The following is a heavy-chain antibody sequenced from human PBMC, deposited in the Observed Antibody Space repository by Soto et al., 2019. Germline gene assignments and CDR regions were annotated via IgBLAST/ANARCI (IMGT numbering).Heavy chain of an antibody. CDR1: GGSISSYY. CDR3: ARARQYQLLYYNWFDP. CDR2: IYYSGST. V-gene: IGHV4-59*01. D-gene: IGHD2-2*02. J-gene: IGHJ5*02. Sequence: SETLSLTCTVSGGSISSYYWSWIRQPPGKGLEWIGYIYYSGSTNYNPSLKSRVTISVDTSKNQFSLKLSSVTAADTAVYYCARARQYQLLYYNWFDPWGQGTLGTVSS.